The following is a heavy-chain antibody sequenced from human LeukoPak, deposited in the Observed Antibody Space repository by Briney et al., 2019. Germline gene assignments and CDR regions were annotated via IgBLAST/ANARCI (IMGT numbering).Heavy chain of an antibody. D-gene: IGHD3-22*01. CDR2: ISYDGSNK. V-gene: IGHV3-30-3*01. Sequence: GGSLRLSCAASGFTFSSYAMHWVRQAPGKGLEWVAVISYDGSNKYYADSVKGRFTISRDNFKNTLYLQMNSLRAEDTAVYYCARGTYYYDSSGYYYLDYWGQGTLVTVSS. J-gene: IGHJ4*02. CDR3: ARGTYYYDSSGYYYLDY. CDR1: GFTFSSYA.